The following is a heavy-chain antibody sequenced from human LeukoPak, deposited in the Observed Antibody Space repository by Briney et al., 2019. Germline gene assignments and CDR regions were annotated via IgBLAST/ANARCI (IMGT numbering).Heavy chain of an antibody. V-gene: IGHV4-59*08. D-gene: IGHD3-10*01. CDR1: GGSISSYY. J-gene: IGHJ4*02. Sequence: SETLSLTCTVSGGSISSYYWSWIRQPPGKGLEGIGYIYYSGSTNYNPSLKSRVTISVDTSKNQFSLKLSSVTAADTAVYYCARRGYYGSGSFRRYYFDYWGQGTLVTVSS. CDR2: IYYSGST. CDR3: ARRGYYGSGSFRRYYFDY.